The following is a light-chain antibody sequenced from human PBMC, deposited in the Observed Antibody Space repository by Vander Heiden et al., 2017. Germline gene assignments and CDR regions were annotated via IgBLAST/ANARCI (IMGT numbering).Light chain of an antibody. Sequence: VLPQSPDTLSLSPGERATLSCRASQSVNTNFLAWYQQKPGQAPRLLMSGASTRATGVPDRFSGSGSGTDFTLIISRLESEDCAVYFCQQYGTSPVTFGQGTRLELK. CDR1: QSVNTNF. J-gene: IGKJ5*01. CDR2: GAS. V-gene: IGKV3-20*01. CDR3: QQYGTSPVT.